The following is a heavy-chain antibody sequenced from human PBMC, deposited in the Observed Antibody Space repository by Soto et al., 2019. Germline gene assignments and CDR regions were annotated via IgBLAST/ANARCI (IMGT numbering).Heavy chain of an antibody. CDR1: GYTFTSYY. V-gene: IGHV1-46*01. CDR2: INPSGGST. D-gene: IGHD6-13*01. Sequence: GASVKVSCKASGYTFTSYYMHWVRQAPGQGLEWMGIINPSGGSTSYAQKFQGRVTMTRDTSTSTVYMELSSLRSEDTAVYYCARVTKRAAARTVFGYWGQGTLVTVSS. CDR3: ARVTKRAAARTVFGY. J-gene: IGHJ4*02.